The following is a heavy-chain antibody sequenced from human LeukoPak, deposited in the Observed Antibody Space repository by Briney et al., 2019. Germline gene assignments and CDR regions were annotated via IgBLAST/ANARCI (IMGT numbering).Heavy chain of an antibody. Sequence: KTSETLSLTCAVYGGSFSGYYWSWIRQPPGKGLEWIGEINHSGSTNYNPSLKSRVTISVDKSKNQFSLKLSSVTAADTALYYCASSDGQPPRFDGSNDVFDYWGQGTLVTVSS. D-gene: IGHD2-15*01. V-gene: IGHV4-34*01. CDR3: ASSDGQPPRFDGSNDVFDY. J-gene: IGHJ4*02. CDR1: GGSFSGYY. CDR2: INHSGST.